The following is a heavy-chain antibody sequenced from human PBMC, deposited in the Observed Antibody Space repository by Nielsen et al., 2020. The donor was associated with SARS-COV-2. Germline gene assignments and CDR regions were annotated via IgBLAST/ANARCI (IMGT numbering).Heavy chain of an antibody. D-gene: IGHD3-3*01. Sequence: SETLSLTCGVSGGAFSGYRWTWVRQSPGKGLEWLGEINDSGTTNYNPPLTGRVSISQDASKRQLSLKLSSVTAADTALYSCARGIYDFLSGSDVSLNGLDVWGQGTTVTVSS. CDR3: ARGIYDFLSGSDVSLNGLDV. CDR1: GGAFSGYR. V-gene: IGHV4-34*01. J-gene: IGHJ6*02. CDR2: INDSGTT.